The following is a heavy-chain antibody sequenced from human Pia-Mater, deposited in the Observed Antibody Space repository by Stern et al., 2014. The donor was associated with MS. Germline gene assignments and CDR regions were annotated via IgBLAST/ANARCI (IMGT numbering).Heavy chain of an antibody. CDR2: VYYSGIT. CDR3: ARGVTAVTNYVPNWCFDL. V-gene: IGHV4-39*02. Sequence: QVQLQESGPGLVKPSETLSLTCTVSGGSITNRDYWGWIRQSPGKGLEWIGSVYYSGITYYRPSLKSRATISIETSRNPFFLNLNSVTATDTAVYFCARGVTAVTNYVPNWCFDLWGRGTLVTVSS. CDR1: GGSITNRDY. J-gene: IGHJ2*01. D-gene: IGHD4-11*01.